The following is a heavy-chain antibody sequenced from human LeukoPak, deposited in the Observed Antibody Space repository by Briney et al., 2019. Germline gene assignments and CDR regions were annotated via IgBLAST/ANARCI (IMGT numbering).Heavy chain of an antibody. Sequence: GWSLRLSCAASGFTLSDYYMSWIRQAPGKGLEWVSYISSSSSYTNYADSVKGRFTISRDNAKNSLYLQMNSLRAEDTAVYYCARGGYSSGDGAYYFDYWGQGTLVTVSS. CDR1: GFTLSDYY. D-gene: IGHD5-18*01. V-gene: IGHV3-11*06. J-gene: IGHJ4*02. CDR2: ISSSSSYT. CDR3: ARGGYSSGDGAYYFDY.